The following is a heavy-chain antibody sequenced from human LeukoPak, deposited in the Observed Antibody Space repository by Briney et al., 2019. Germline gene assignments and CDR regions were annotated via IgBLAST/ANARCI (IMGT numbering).Heavy chain of an antibody. CDR1: GGSISSYY. V-gene: IGHV4-4*07. CDR3: ARMGGGVPAATDAFDI. Sequence: PSETLSLTCTVSGGSISSYYWSWIRQPAGKGLEWIGRIYTSGSTNYNPSLKSRVTMSVDTSKNQFSLKLSSVTAADTAVYYCARMGGGVPAATDAFDIWGQGTMVTVSS. CDR2: IYTSGST. D-gene: IGHD2-2*01. J-gene: IGHJ3*02.